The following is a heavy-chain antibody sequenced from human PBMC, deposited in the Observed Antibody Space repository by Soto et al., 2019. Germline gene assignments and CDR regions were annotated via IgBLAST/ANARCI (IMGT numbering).Heavy chain of an antibody. V-gene: IGHV3-23*01. CDR3: AKGYGDLIDY. CDR2: ISGSLGST. CDR1: GFTFNSYA. J-gene: IGHJ4*02. Sequence: EVQLLESGGGLVQPGGSLRLSCAASGFTFNSYAMSWVRQAPGKGLEWVSGISGSLGSTYYAHSVKGRFTISRDNSKDTLYLQMNSLRAEDTAVYYCAKGYGDLIDYWGQGALVTVSS. D-gene: IGHD5-18*01.